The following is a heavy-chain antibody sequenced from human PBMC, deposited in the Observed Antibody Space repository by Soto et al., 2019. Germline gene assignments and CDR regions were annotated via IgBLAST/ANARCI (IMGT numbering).Heavy chain of an antibody. Sequence: QVQLVQSGAEVKKPGSSVKVSCKASGGTFSTYAISWVRQAPGQGLEWMGGIIPIFGTANYSQNFQGRVTITADESTSTAYMELSSLRSEDTAVYYCNGYWIGDYYYYYGMDVWGHGTTGTVSS. J-gene: IGHJ6*02. V-gene: IGHV1-69*01. CDR2: IIPIFGTA. CDR1: GGTFSTYA. D-gene: IGHD5-12*01. CDR3: NGYWIGDYYYYYGMDV.